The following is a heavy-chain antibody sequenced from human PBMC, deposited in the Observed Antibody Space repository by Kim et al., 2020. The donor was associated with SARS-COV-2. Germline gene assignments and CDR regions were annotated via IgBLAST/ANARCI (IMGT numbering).Heavy chain of an antibody. CDR2: LYPSGGGA. CDR3: ARGSFTSTYRHYYIDV. D-gene: IGHD1-26*01. CDR1: GYTFRYYT. V-gene: IGHV1-46*01. Sequence: ASVKVSCKATGYTFRYYTMHWVRQAPGQGLEWMGILYPSGGGATYALKFQGRVTITSDTSTSTVFMELSSLKSEDTAVYYCARGSFTSTYRHYYIDVWGK. J-gene: IGHJ6*03.